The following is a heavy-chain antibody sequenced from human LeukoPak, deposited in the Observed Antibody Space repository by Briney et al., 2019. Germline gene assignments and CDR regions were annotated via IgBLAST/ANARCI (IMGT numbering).Heavy chain of an antibody. CDR3: ARDPAYCGGDCYSPNWFDP. J-gene: IGHJ5*02. D-gene: IGHD2-21*01. CDR2: IIPIFGTA. Sequence: SVKVSCKASGGTFSSYAISWVRQAPGQGLEWMGGIIPIFGTANYAQKFQGRVTITADESTSTAYMELSSLRSEDTAVYYCARDPAYCGGDCYSPNWFDPWGQGTLVTVSS. CDR1: GGTFSSYA. V-gene: IGHV1-69*13.